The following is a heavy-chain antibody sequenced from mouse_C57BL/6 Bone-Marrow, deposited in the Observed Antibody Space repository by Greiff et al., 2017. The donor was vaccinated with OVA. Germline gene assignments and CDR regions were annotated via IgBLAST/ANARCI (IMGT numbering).Heavy chain of an antibody. V-gene: IGHV5-12*01. J-gene: IGHJ3*01. CDR1: GFTFSDYY. CDR3: VRQSLRGLAY. Sequence: EVKLMESGGGLVQPGGSLKLSCAASGFTFSDYYMNWVRQTPEQRLEWIAYISNGGGSTYYPDTVKGRFTISRDNAKNTRYLQMSRLKSKDTAMYYCVRQSLRGLAYWGQGTLVTVSA. CDR2: ISNGGGST. D-gene: IGHD3-3*01.